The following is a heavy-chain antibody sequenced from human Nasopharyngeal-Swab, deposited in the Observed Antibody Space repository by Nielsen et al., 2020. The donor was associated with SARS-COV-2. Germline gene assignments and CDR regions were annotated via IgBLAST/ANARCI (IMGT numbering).Heavy chain of an antibody. CDR2: INHSGST. CDR1: GGSFSGYY. D-gene: IGHD4-17*01. Sequence: GSLRLSCAVYGGSFSGYYWSWIRQPPRKGLEWIGEINHSGSTNYNPSLKSRVTISVDTSKNQFSLKLSSVTAADTAVYYCARARAVTTVTTRKKYYFDYWGQGTLVTVSS. V-gene: IGHV4-34*01. CDR3: ARARAVTTVTTRKKYYFDY. J-gene: IGHJ4*02.